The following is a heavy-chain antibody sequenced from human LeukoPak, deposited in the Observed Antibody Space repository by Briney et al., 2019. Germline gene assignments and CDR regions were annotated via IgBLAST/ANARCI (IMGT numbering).Heavy chain of an antibody. CDR3: VEQLANWFDP. Sequence: SQTLSLTCAISGYSVSSNSAAWNWLTPSPSRGLEWLGRTYYRSKWYNDYAVSVKSRITINPDTSKNRFSLQLNSVTPEDTAVYYCVEQLANWFDPWGQGTLVTVSS. D-gene: IGHD6-6*01. J-gene: IGHJ5*02. V-gene: IGHV6-1*01. CDR1: GYSVSSNSAA. CDR2: TYYRSKWYN.